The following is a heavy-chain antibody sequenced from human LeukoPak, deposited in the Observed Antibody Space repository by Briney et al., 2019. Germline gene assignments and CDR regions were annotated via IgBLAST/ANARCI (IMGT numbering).Heavy chain of an antibody. J-gene: IGHJ5*02. V-gene: IGHV4-39*07. CDR3: ARVFSHGNYAEEFDP. CDR2: IYYSGST. CDR1: GGSISSSYY. Sequence: SETLSLTRTVSGGSISSSYYWGWIRQPPGKGLEWIGSIYYSGSTYYNPSLKSRVTISVDTSKNQFSLKLSSVTAADTAVYYCARVFSHGNYAEEFDPWGQGTLVTVSS. D-gene: IGHD4-17*01.